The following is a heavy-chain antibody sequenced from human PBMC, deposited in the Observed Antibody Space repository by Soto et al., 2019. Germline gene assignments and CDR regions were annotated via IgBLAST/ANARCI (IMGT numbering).Heavy chain of an antibody. J-gene: IGHJ4*02. Sequence: ASVKVSCKASGYTFTSYGISWVRQAPGQGLEWMGWISAYNGNTNYAQKLQGRVTMTTDTSTSTAYMELRSLRSDDTAVYYCARVSGYNWNNEGYFDYWGQGTLVTVSS. V-gene: IGHV1-18*04. CDR1: GYTFTSYG. D-gene: IGHD1-20*01. CDR3: ARVSGYNWNNEGYFDY. CDR2: ISAYNGNT.